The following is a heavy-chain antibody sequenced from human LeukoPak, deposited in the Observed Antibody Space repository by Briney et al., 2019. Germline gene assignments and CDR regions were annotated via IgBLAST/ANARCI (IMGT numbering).Heavy chain of an antibody. V-gene: IGHV3-66*01. CDR1: GFTVSNNY. CDR2: IYSGGST. CDR3: ARDEGLSWFDP. Sequence: PGGSLRLSCAASGFTVSNNYMTWVRQAPGKGLEWVSVIYSGGSTYYADSVKGRFTISTDKSKNTLYLQMSSLRAEDTAVYYCARDEGLSWFDPWGQGTLVTVAS. J-gene: IGHJ5*02.